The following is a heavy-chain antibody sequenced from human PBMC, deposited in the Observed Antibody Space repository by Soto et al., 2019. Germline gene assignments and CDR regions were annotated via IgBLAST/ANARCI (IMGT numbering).Heavy chain of an antibody. CDR3: AKEDYFISVVCFDY. CDR1: GFTFSNYG. CDR2: IDYNEINQ. D-gene: IGHD2-15*01. Sequence: GGSLRLSCVASGFTFSNYGMHWVRQAPGKGLAWVAGIDYNEINQYYIDPVKGRFTISRDNSGNTLYLHLNSLRAEDTAVYFCAKEDYFISVVCFDYWGQGTLVTVSS. V-gene: IGHV3-33*06. J-gene: IGHJ4*02.